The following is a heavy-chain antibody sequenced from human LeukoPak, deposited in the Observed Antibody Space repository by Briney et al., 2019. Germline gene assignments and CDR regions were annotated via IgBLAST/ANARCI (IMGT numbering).Heavy chain of an antibody. CDR2: IKQDGSEK. Sequence: GGSLRLSCAAPGFTFSSYWMSWVRQAPGKGLEWVANIKQDGSEKYYVDSVKGRFTISRDNAKNSLYLQMNSLRAEDTAVYYSASDFRRGLAPHDYWGQGTLVTVSS. CDR1: GFTFSSYW. V-gene: IGHV3-7*01. D-gene: IGHD3/OR15-3a*01. J-gene: IGHJ4*02. CDR3: ASDFRRGLAPHDY.